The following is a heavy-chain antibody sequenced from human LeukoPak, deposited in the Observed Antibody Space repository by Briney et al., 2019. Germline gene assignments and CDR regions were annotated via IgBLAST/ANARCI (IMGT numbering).Heavy chain of an antibody. J-gene: IGHJ4*02. CDR1: GFTFSSYG. CDR3: AKDQGSVVVVVAASDY. V-gene: IGHV3-30*18. D-gene: IGHD2-15*01. CDR2: ISYDGSNK. Sequence: PGRSLRLSCAASGFTFSSYGMHWVRQAPGKGLEWVAVISYDGSNKYYADSVKGRFTISRDNSKNTLYLQMNSLRAEDTAVYYCAKDQGSVVVVVAASDYWGQGTLVTVSS.